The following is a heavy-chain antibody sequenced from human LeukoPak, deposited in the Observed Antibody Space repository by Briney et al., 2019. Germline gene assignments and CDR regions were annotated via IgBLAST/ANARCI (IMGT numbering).Heavy chain of an antibody. J-gene: IGHJ4*02. V-gene: IGHV3-23*01. CDR2: ISGSGGST. Sequence: GGSLRLSCAASGFTFSSYGMSWVRQAPGKGLEWVSAISGSGGSTYYADSVKGRFTISRDNSKNTLYLQMNSLRAEDTAVYYCAKIHRRLLWFGESHLDYWGQGTLVTVSS. CDR1: GFTFSSYG. CDR3: AKIHRRLLWFGESHLDY. D-gene: IGHD3-10*01.